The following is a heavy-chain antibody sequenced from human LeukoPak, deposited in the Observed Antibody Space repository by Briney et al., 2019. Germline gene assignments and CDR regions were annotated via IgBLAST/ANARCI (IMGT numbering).Heavy chain of an antibody. D-gene: IGHD3-22*01. CDR3: ARDWRYYYDSSGYYYLDYFDY. CDR1: GYTFTGYY. V-gene: IGHV1-2*02. Sequence: ASVKVSCKASGYTFTGYYMHWVRQAPGQGLEWMGWINPNSGGTNYAQKFQGRVTMTRDTSISTAYMELSGLRSDDTAAYYCARDWRYYYDSSGYYYLDYFDYWGQGTLVTVSS. CDR2: INPNSGGT. J-gene: IGHJ4*02.